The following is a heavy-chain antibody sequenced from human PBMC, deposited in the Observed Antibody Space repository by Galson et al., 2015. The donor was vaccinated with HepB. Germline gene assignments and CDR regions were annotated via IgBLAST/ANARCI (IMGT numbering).Heavy chain of an antibody. Sequence: CAISGDSVSSNGAAWNWIRQSPSRGLEWLGRTYYRSKWYHDYAESVRGRLTINPDTSKNHFSLQLNSVTSEDTAVYYCARSLTETSPWFGDLLWGQTHWLDSWGQGTLVTVSS. V-gene: IGHV6-1*01. CDR3: ARSLTETSPWFGDLLWGQTHWLDS. CDR2: TYYRSKWYH. D-gene: IGHD3-10*01. CDR1: GDSVSSNGAA. J-gene: IGHJ5*01.